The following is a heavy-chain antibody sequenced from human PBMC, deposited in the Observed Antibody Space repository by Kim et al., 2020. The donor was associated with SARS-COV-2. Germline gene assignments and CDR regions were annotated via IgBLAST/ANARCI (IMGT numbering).Heavy chain of an antibody. CDR1: GGSFSGYY. V-gene: IGHV4-34*01. CDR3: ARGYPQNGMDV. Sequence: SETLSLTCAVYGGSFSGYYWSWIRQPPGKGLEWIGEINNSGSTNYNPSLKSRVTISVDTSKNQFSLKVSSVTAADTAVYYCARGYPQNGMDVWGQGTTVTVSS. J-gene: IGHJ6*02. CDR2: INNSGST.